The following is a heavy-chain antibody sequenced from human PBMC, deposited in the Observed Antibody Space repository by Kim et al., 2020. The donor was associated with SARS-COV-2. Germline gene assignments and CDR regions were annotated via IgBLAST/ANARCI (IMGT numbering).Heavy chain of an antibody. CDR1: GFTFSSHG. V-gene: IGHV3-33*05. CDR2: ISYDGSNK. Sequence: GGSLRLSCAASGFTFSSHGMHWVRQAPGKGLEWVAVISYDGSNKNYADSVKGRFTISRDNSKNTLYLQMNSLRVEDTAVYYCARDWAVRYSSGWLYYYYGMDVRGQGTTVTVPS. J-gene: IGHJ6*02. D-gene: IGHD6-19*01. CDR3: ARDWAVRYSSGWLYYYYGMDV.